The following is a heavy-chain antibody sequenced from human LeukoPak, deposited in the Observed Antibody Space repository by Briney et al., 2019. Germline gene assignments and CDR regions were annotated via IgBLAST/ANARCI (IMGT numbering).Heavy chain of an antibody. CDR2: MYYGGST. V-gene: IGHV4-59*08. J-gene: IGHJ3*02. D-gene: IGHD5-12*01. Sequence: SETLSLTCTVSGGSITSYYWSWIRQSPGKGLEWIGYMYYGGSTNYSPSLKSRVTILVGTSKKQFSLKVASVTAADTAMYYCARRVVTTISAFDIWGQGTMVIVSS. CDR3: ARRVVTTISAFDI. CDR1: GGSITSYY.